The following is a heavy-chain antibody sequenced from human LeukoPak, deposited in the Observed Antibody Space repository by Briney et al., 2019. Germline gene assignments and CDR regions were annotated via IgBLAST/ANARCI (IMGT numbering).Heavy chain of an antibody. CDR1: GFTFSSYG. V-gene: IGHV3-30*02. J-gene: IGHJ4*02. Sequence: GGSLRLSCAASGFTFSSYGMHWVRQAPGKGLEWVAFIRYDGSNKYYADSVKGRFTISRDNSKNTLYLQVNSLRAEDTAVYYCAKDDYYGSGSYYFRYYFQYYFDYWGQGTLVTVSS. CDR3: AKDDYYGSGSYYFRYYFQYYFDY. D-gene: IGHD3-10*01. CDR2: IRYDGSNK.